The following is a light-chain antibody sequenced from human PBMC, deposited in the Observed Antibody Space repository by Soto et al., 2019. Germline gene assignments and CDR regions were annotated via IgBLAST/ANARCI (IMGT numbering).Light chain of an antibody. J-gene: IGKJ1*01. Sequence: EIVMTQSPATLSVSPGERATLSCRASQSVRSNLAWYQQKPGQAPRLLIYGASTRATGIPARFSGSGSGTEFTLTISSLKSEDFAVYYCQQYNNWPTWTFGQGNKVEIK. CDR2: GAS. CDR1: QSVRSN. CDR3: QQYNNWPTWT. V-gene: IGKV3-15*01.